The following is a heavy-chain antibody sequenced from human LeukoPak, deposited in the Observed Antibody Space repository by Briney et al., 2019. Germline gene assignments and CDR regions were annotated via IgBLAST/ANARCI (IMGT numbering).Heavy chain of an antibody. V-gene: IGHV4-59*08. Sequence: SETLSLTGTVSGGSVGSYYWSCIRHHPGMGLEWLGYIYYSGITNYNPSLKSRVTISLDTSKNQFSLKPRSVAAADTAVYYCARRTYYGSGSYYNEDVWGQGTTVTVSS. CDR1: GGSVGSYY. CDR3: ARRTYYGSGSYYNEDV. D-gene: IGHD3-10*01. CDR2: IYYSGIT. J-gene: IGHJ6*02.